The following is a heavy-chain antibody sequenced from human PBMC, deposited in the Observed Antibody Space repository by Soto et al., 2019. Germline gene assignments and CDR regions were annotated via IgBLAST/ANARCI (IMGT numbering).Heavy chain of an antibody. J-gene: IGHJ6*03. CDR1: GFTFSTYW. CDR3: ARDRYYDLWGGYHYYYYYMDV. V-gene: IGHV3-7*01. CDR2: IKQDGSEE. Sequence: EVQLVESGGGLVQPGRSLRLSCAASGFTFSTYWMSWVRQAPGKGLEWVANIKQDGSEEYSVDSVKGRFTISRDNAKNSLYLQMNSLRAEDTAVYYCARDRYYDLWGGYHYYYYYMDVWGKGTTVTVSS. D-gene: IGHD3-3*01.